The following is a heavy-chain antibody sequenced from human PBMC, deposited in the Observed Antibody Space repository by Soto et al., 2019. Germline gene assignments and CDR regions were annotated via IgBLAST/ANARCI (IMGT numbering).Heavy chain of an antibody. Sequence: GGSLRLSCAGSGFTFSNYWMGWVRQAPGGGLEWVANITEDATERFYADSVKGRFTISRDNTKKSLYLQMNSLGADDTAVYYCASENYFDNWGQGTLVTVSS. CDR1: GFTFSNYW. V-gene: IGHV3-7*01. CDR3: ASENYFDN. J-gene: IGHJ4*02. CDR2: ITEDATER.